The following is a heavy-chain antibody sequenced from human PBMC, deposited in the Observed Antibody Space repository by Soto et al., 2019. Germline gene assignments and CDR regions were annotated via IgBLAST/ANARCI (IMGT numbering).Heavy chain of an antibody. V-gene: IGHV1-18*01. J-gene: IGHJ4*02. CDR2: VSAYNGNT. D-gene: IGHD1-26*01. CDR1: VYTFTRYY. Sequence: QVQLVQSGAEVKKPGASVKVSCMASVYTFTRYYINWVRQAPGQGLEWMGWVSAYNGNTHYEQKRQGRVTLTTDTSTSTAYMELRILRSDDTAVYFGARGGQWDFLSDYWGQGTLVTVSS. CDR3: ARGGQWDFLSDY.